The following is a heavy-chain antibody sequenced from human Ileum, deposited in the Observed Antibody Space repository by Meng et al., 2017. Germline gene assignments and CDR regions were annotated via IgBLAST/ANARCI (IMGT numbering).Heavy chain of an antibody. CDR2: IIGDGSAR. D-gene: IGHD6-13*01. V-gene: IGHV3-74*01. CDR3: ARDLHIAAANY. J-gene: IGHJ4*02. CDR1: GSTFSAFW. Sequence: GVPWGGLVWRGGSLGLSCEHPGSTFSAFWMHWVHKAPGKGLEWVSRIIGDGSARDYADSEKGRFIISRDNAKTTVYLEMNNLRAEDTAIYYCARDLHIAAANYWGQGTLVTVSS.